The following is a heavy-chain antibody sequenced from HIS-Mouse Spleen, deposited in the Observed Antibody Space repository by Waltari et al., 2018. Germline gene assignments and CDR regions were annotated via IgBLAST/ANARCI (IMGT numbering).Heavy chain of an antibody. V-gene: IGHV4-39*07. D-gene: IGHD1-1*01. Sequence: QLQLQESGPGLVKPSATLALTCTVPGGSISSSSYYWGWIRRPPGKGLEWIGSIYYSGSTYYNPSLKSRVTISVDTSKNQFSLKLSSVTAADTAVYYCARDPRWNDGIDYWGQGTLVTVSS. CDR2: IYYSGST. CDR3: ARDPRWNDGIDY. J-gene: IGHJ4*02. CDR1: GGSISSSSYY.